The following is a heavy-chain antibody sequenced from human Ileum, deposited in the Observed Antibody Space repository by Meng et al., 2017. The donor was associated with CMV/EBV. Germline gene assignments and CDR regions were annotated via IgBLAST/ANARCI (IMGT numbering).Heavy chain of an antibody. D-gene: IGHD3-10*01. J-gene: IGHJ4*02. CDR2: IGVGSTTV. CDR3: VRDEDGDFDY. Sequence: GESLKISCAASGFTFTSYSMNWVRQAPGKGLEWISYIGVGSTTVLYADSVKGRFAISRDNGKSSLYLQVNSLRAEDTAVYYCVRDEDGDFDYWGQGTLVTVAS. CDR1: GFTFTSYS. V-gene: IGHV3-48*04.